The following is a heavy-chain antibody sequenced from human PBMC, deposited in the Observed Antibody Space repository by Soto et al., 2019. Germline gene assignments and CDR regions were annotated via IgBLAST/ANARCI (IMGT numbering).Heavy chain of an antibody. CDR3: ARSAYDFWSGSPDY. CDR2: IYYSGST. Sequence: PSETLSLTCTVSGGSISSYYWSWIRQPPGKGLEWIGYIYYSGSTNYNPSLKSRVTISVDTSKNQFSLKLSSVTAADTAVYYCARSAYDFWSGSPDYWGQGTLVTVSS. D-gene: IGHD3-3*01. J-gene: IGHJ4*02. CDR1: GGSISSYY. V-gene: IGHV4-59*01.